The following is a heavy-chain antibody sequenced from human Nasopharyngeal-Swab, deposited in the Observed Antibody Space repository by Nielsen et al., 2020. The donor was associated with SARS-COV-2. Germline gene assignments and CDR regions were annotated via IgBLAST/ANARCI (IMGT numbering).Heavy chain of an antibody. CDR1: GGTFSSYA. CDR2: IIPILGIA. D-gene: IGHD6-13*01. V-gene: IGHV1-69*04. J-gene: IGHJ4*02. CDR3: ARKPGIAAAGTLDY. Sequence: SVKVSCKASGGTFSSYAISWVRQAPGQGLEWMGRIIPILGIANYAQKFQGRVTITADKSTSTAYMGLSSLRSEDTAVYYCARKPGIAAAGTLDYWGQGTLVTVSS.